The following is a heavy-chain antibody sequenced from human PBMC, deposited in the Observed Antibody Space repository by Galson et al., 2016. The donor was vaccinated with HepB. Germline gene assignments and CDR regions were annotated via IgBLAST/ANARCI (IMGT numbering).Heavy chain of an antibody. CDR1: GGTFSTYT. V-gene: IGHV1-69*13. Sequence: SVKVSCKAPGGTFSTYTISWVRQAPGQGLEWMGGTIPISGTANYAQKFQGRVTITADESTSTAYMALSSLRSEDTAVYYCARGSWAYYYDSSGYPVLDYWGQGTLVTVSS. CDR3: ARGSWAYYYDSSGYPVLDY. J-gene: IGHJ4*02. CDR2: TIPISGTA. D-gene: IGHD3-22*01.